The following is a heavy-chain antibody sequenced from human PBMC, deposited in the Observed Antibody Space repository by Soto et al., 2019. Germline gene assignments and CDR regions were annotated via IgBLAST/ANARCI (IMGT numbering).Heavy chain of an antibody. CDR2: ISSSSSGI. V-gene: IGHV3-48*02. CDR1: GFTFSSYS. Sequence: GGSLTLSCAASGFTFSSYSMNWIRQAPGKGLEWVSYISSSSSGIYYGDSVKGRFTISRDNAKNSLYLQMNSLRDEDTAVYYSARDQREYYYYGMDVWGPGTTVTVSS. CDR3: ARDQREYYYYGMDV. J-gene: IGHJ6*02.